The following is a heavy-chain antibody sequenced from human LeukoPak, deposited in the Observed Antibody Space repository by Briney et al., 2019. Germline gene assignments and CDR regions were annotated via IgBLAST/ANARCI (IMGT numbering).Heavy chain of an antibody. J-gene: IGHJ5*02. CDR2: IYHSGST. CDR3: AREYYYGSGHWFDP. D-gene: IGHD3-10*01. V-gene: IGHV4-30-2*01. Sequence: LRLSCAASGFTFSSYSMNWVRQAPGKGLEWIGYIYHSGSTYYNPSLKSRVTISVDRSKNQFSLKLSSVTAADTAVYYCAREYYYGSGHWFDPWGQGTLVTVSS. CDR1: GFTFSSYS.